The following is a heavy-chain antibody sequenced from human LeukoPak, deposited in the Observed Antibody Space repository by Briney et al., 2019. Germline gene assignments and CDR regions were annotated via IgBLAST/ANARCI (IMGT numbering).Heavy chain of an antibody. J-gene: IGHJ6*02. CDR2: INWKVDST. CDR1: GFSFDDYG. V-gene: IGHV3-20*04. CDR3: ARDIPYYYYYYGMDV. Sequence: PGGSLRLSCAASGFSFDDYGLTWVRQAPGKGLEWVSGINWKVDSTEYADSVKGRFTISRGNAKNSIYLQMHSLRDEDTALYYCARDIPYYYYYYGMDVWGQGTTVTVSS.